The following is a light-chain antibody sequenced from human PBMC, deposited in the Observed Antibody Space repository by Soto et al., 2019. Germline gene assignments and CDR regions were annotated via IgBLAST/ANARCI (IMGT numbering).Light chain of an antibody. CDR1: QSVSRN. CDR2: GSY. J-gene: IGKJ4*01. Sequence: VVMTQSPATLSVSPGESATLSCRASQSVSRNLAWYQQEPGQAPRLLLYGSYFRATNVTGRFTGPGSGTEFTLAISGLQSDDSAIYYCQQYNNLSPLTFGEGTKVEIK. CDR3: QQYNNLSPLT. V-gene: IGKV3-15*01.